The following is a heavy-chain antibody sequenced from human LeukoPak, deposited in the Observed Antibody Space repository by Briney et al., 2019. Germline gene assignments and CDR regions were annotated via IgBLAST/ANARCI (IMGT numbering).Heavy chain of an antibody. Sequence: GGSLRLSCASSGFTFSAYHMNWVRQAPGKGLEWISFISSDSGTIYYADSVKGRFTISRNNAANSLYLQMNNLRDEDTAVYYCARRDPFDYWGQGTMVTVSS. CDR2: ISSDSGTI. CDR3: ARRDPFDY. J-gene: IGHJ4*02. CDR1: GFTFSAYH. V-gene: IGHV3-48*02.